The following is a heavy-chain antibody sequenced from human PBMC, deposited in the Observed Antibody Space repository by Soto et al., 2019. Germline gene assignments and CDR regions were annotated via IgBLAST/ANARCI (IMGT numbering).Heavy chain of an antibody. J-gene: IGHJ4*02. V-gene: IGHV3-23*01. CDR3: AKGRGGSGSLTPRVDF. CDR2: ISGGADTT. CDR1: GFTFNNYA. D-gene: IGHD3-10*01. Sequence: EVQLLESGGGLVQPGGSLGLSCAASGFTFNNYAMTWVRQAPGKGLEWVSAISGGADTTSYADSVKGRLTVSRDGSKNTLYLQMSSLRVEDTALYYCAKGRGGSGSLTPRVDFWGQGTLVTVSS.